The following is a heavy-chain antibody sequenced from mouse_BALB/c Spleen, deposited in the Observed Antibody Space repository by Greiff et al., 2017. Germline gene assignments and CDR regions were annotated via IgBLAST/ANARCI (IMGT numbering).Heavy chain of an antibody. V-gene: IGHV5-6-3*01. CDR3: ASYRYDIYDAMDD. CDR1: GFTFSSYG. D-gene: IGHD2-14*01. CDR2: INSNGGST. Sequence: EVMLVESGGGLVQPGGSLKLSCAASGFTFSSYGMSWVRQTPDKRLELVATINSNGGSTYYPDSVKGRFTISRDNAKNTLYLQMSSLKSEDTAMYYCASYRYDIYDAMDDWGQGTSVTVSS. J-gene: IGHJ4*01.